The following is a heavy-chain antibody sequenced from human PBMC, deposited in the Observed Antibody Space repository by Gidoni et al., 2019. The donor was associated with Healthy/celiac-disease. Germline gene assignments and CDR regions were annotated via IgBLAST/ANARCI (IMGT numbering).Heavy chain of an antibody. D-gene: IGHD4-17*01. CDR3: ARGEIEGDGDYGYAFDI. CDR2: IYHSGST. Sequence: QLQLQESGSGLVKPSQTLSLTCAVSGGSISSGGYSWSWIRQPPGKGLEWIGYIYHSGSTYYNPSLKSRVTISVDRSKNQFSLKLSSVTAADTAVYYCARGEIEGDGDYGYAFDIWGQGTMVTVSS. J-gene: IGHJ3*02. CDR1: GGSISSGGYS. V-gene: IGHV4-30-2*01.